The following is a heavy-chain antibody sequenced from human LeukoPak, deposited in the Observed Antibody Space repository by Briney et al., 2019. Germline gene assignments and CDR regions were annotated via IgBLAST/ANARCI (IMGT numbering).Heavy chain of an antibody. J-gene: IGHJ4*02. CDR3: ARDGTGDFDY. D-gene: IGHD3-10*01. V-gene: IGHV1-46*01. CDR2: INPSVGGT. CDR1: GYTFTGNY. Sequence: ASVKVSCKASGYTFTGNYMHWVRQAPGQGLEWMGIINPSVGGTSYAQKLQGRVTMTRDTSTSTVYMDLSSLRSEDTAVYYCARDGTGDFDYWGQGTLVTVSS.